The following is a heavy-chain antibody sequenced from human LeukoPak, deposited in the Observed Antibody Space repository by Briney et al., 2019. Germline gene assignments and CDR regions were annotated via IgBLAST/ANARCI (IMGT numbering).Heavy chain of an antibody. CDR2: ISSSGTG. V-gene: IGHV3-69-1*01. D-gene: IGHD5-18*01. J-gene: IGHJ5*02. CDR3: ARANTAMVNLDWFDP. Sequence: TWGSLRLSCAASGFTFSDYFMSGIRQAPGKGLEWLSHISSSGTGYYTDSVKGRFTISRDNSKNTLYLQMNSLRAEDTAVYYCARANTAMVNLDWFDPWGQGTLVTVSS. CDR1: GFTFSDYF.